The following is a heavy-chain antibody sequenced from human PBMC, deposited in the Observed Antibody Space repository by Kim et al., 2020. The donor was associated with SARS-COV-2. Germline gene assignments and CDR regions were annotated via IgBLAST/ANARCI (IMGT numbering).Heavy chain of an antibody. Sequence: GGSLRLSCAASGYTFSNYAMNWVRQGPGKGLEWVSGISGSGRTTYYPDSVKGRFTISRDNSKNTLYLQMNSLRAEDTAVYYCAKAGDLWSSFYFDYWGQGTLVTVSS. V-gene: IGHV3-23*01. D-gene: IGHD3-3*01. CDR2: ISGSGRTT. CDR1: GYTFSNYA. CDR3: AKAGDLWSSFYFDY. J-gene: IGHJ4*02.